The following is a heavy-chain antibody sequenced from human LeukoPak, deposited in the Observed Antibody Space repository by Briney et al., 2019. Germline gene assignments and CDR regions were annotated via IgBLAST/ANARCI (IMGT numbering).Heavy chain of an antibody. CDR1: GFTFSSYS. CDR2: ISSSSSYI. D-gene: IGHD1-1*01. J-gene: IGHJ6*03. Sequence: GSLRLSCAASGFTFSSYSMNWVRQAPGKGLEWVSSISSSSSYIYYADSVKGRFTISRDNAKNSLYLQMNSLRAEDTAVYYCARGQLERSVYYYYYMDVWGKGTTVTISS. CDR3: ARGQLERSVYYYYYMDV. V-gene: IGHV3-21*01.